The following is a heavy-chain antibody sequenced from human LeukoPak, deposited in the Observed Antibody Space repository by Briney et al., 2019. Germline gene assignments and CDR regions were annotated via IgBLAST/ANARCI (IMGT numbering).Heavy chain of an antibody. D-gene: IGHD6-13*01. CDR1: GFTFSNAW. Sequence: PGGSLRLSCVASGFTFSNAWMSWVRQVPGKGLDWVGRIKSKTDGGATDYAAPLKGRFTISRDDSKNTLYLQMNSLKTDDTAVYYCTTDGGPKSIAAAGLEPQGGYWGQGTLVTVSS. CDR2: IKSKTDGGAT. J-gene: IGHJ4*02. V-gene: IGHV3-15*01. CDR3: TTDGGPKSIAAAGLEPQGGY.